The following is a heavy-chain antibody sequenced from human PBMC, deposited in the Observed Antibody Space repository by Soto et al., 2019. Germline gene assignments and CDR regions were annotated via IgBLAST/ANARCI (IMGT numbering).Heavy chain of an antibody. D-gene: IGHD1-26*01. CDR1: GFTVSSNY. V-gene: IGHV3-53*01. CDR3: ARGVWWELLLHFDY. Sequence: GGSLRLSCAASGFTVSSNYMSWVRQAPGKGLEWVSVIYSGGSTYYADSVKGRFTISRDNSKNTLYLQMNSLRAEDTAVYYCARGVWWELLLHFDYWGQGTLVTVSS. J-gene: IGHJ4*02. CDR2: IYSGGST.